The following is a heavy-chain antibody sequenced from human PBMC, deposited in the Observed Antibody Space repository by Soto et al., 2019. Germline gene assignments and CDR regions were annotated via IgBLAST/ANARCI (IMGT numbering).Heavy chain of an antibody. V-gene: IGHV4-34*01. J-gene: IGHJ4*02. CDR1: GGSFSGYY. CDR3: ARAMTTFGGVIVKRYDFDY. D-gene: IGHD3-16*02. Sequence: PSETLSLTCAVYGGSFSGYYWSWIRQPPGKGLEWIGEINHSGSTNYNPSLKSRVTISVDTSKNQFSLKLSSVTAADTAVYYCARAMTTFGGVIVKRYDFDYWGQGTLSTVS. CDR2: INHSGST.